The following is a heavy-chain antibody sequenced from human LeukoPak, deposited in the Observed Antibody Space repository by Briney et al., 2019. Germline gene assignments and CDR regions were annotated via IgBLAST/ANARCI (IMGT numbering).Heavy chain of an antibody. V-gene: IGHV3-30*04. D-gene: IGHD3-10*01. CDR3: ATLYGSGSYKGFDY. J-gene: IGHJ4*02. Sequence: GGSLRLSCAASGFTFSSYAMHWVRQAPGKGLEWVAVISYDGSNKYYADSVKGRFTISRDNSKNTLYLQMNSLRAEDTSVYYCATLYGSGSYKGFDYWGQGTLVTVSS. CDR2: ISYDGSNK. CDR1: GFTFSSYA.